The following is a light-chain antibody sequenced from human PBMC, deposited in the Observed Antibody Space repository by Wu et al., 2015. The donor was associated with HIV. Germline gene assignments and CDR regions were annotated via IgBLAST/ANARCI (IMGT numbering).Light chain of an antibody. J-gene: IGKJ1*01. V-gene: IGKV3-15*01. CDR3: QKYNTAPWT. CDR1: QSVSDK. Sequence: EIVMTQSPATLSVSPGERVTLSCRASQSVSDKLAWYQHRPGQAPRLLIYGASTRATGVPTRFSGSGSGTDFTLTISSLQPEDVATYYCQKYNTAPWTFGQGTKVEMK. CDR2: GAS.